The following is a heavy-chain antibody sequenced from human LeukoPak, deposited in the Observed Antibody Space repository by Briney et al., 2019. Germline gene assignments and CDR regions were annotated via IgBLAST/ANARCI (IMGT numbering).Heavy chain of an antibody. J-gene: IGHJ5*02. Sequence: ASVKVSFKASGYTFTSYDINWVRQATGQGLEWMGWMNPNSGNTGYAQKFQGRVTMTRNTSISTAYMELSSLRSEDTAVYYCARGRGPRYFSSTSCYLLTNWFDPWGQGTLVTVSS. CDR3: ARGRGPRYFSSTSCYLLTNWFDP. CDR2: MNPNSGNT. CDR1: GYTFTSYD. V-gene: IGHV1-8*01. D-gene: IGHD2-2*01.